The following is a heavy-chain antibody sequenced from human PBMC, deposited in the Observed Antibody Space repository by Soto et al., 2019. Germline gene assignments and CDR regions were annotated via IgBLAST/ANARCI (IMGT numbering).Heavy chain of an antibody. CDR3: ARDPPYDFWSGYSYYFDS. D-gene: IGHD3-3*01. CDR1: GFTFSSYA. CDR2: ISYDGSNK. J-gene: IGHJ4*02. Sequence: QVQLVESGGGVVQPGRSLRLSCAASGFTFSSYAMHWVRQAPGKGLEWVAGISYDGSNKYYADSVKGRFTISRDNSKNTLYLQMNSLRGEDTAVYYCARDPPYDFWSGYSYYFDSWGQGTLVTVSS. V-gene: IGHV3-30-3*01.